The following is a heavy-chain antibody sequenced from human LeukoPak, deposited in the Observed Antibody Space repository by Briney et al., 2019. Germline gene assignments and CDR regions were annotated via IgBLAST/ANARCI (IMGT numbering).Heavy chain of an antibody. J-gene: IGHJ6*02. CDR3: ARSPQDYDILTGYYPNYGMDV. D-gene: IGHD3-9*01. CDR1: GYTFTDYY. V-gene: IGHV1-46*01. CDR2: INPSGGST. Sequence: GASVKVSCKASGYTFTDYYLHWVRQAPGQGLEWMGIINPSGGSTSYAQKFQGRVTMTRDTSTSTVYMELSSLRSEDTAVYYCARSPQDYDILTGYYPNYGMDVWGQGTTVTVSS.